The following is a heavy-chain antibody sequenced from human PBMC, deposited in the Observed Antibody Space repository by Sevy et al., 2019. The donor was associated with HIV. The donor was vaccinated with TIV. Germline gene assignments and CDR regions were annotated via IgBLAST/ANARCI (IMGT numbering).Heavy chain of an antibody. Sequence: ASVKVSCKASGGTFSSYAISWVRQAPGQGLEWMGGIIPIFGTANYAQKFQGRVTITADESTSTAYMELSSLRSEDTAVYYCARDLTSGGNVDTAMVWYYYYGMDVWGQGTTVTVSS. CDR3: ARDLTSGGNVDTAMVWYYYYGMDV. J-gene: IGHJ6*02. CDR2: IIPIFGTA. V-gene: IGHV1-69*13. D-gene: IGHD5-18*01. CDR1: GGTFSSYA.